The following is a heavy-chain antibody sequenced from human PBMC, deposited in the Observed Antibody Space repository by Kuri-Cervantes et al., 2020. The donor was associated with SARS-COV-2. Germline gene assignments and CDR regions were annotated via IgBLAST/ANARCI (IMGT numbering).Heavy chain of an antibody. J-gene: IGHJ6*03. V-gene: IGHV3-7*01. CDR3: ARVRGGGRAAAGNDYFYMDV. CDR1: GFTFSSYW. CDR2: IKQDGSEK. D-gene: IGHD6-13*01. Sequence: GGSLRLSCAASGFTFSSYWMSWVRQAPGKGLEWVANIKQDGSEKYYVDSVKGRFTISRDNAKNSLYLQMNSLRAEDTAVYYCARVRGGGRAAAGNDYFYMDVWGTGTTVTVSS.